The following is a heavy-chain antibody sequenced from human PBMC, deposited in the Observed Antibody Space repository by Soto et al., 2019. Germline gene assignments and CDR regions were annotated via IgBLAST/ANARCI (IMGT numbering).Heavy chain of an antibody. CDR2: IYYSGST. D-gene: IGHD2-2*01. V-gene: IGHV4-31*03. CDR3: ARAIVVVPDPHPRAYGMDV. Sequence: QVQLQESGPGLVKPSQTLSLTCTVSGGSISSGGYYWSWIRQHPGKGLEWIGYIYYSGSTYYNPSLKSRVTISVDTSKNQFSLKLSSVTAADTAVYYCARAIVVVPDPHPRAYGMDVWGQGTTVTVSS. CDR1: GGSISSGGYY. J-gene: IGHJ6*02.